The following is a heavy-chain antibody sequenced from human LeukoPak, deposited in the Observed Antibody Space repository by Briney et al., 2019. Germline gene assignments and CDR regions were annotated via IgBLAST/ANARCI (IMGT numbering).Heavy chain of an antibody. CDR2: ISYDGSNK. CDR3: ARDRYSSGWYEVY. CDR1: GLTFSSYA. Sequence: GGSLRLSCAASGLTFSSYAMHWVRQAPGKGLEWVAVISYDGSNKYYADSVKGRFTISRDNSKNTLYLQMNSLRAEDTAVYYCARDRYSSGWYEVYWGQGTLVTVSS. J-gene: IGHJ4*02. V-gene: IGHV3-30*04. D-gene: IGHD6-19*01.